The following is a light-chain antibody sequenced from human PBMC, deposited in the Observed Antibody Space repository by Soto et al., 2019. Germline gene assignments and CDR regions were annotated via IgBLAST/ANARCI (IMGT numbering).Light chain of an antibody. J-gene: IGLJ2*01. CDR3: SSNAGRSNVV. CDR2: EVT. V-gene: IGLV2-8*01. Sequence: QSALTQPPSASGSPGQSGTISCTGTSSDYVSWYQQHPGKAPKLMIYEVTKRPSGVPDRFSGSKSGNTASLTVSGLQAEDEADYYCSSNAGRSNVVFGGGTQLTVL. CDR1: SSDY.